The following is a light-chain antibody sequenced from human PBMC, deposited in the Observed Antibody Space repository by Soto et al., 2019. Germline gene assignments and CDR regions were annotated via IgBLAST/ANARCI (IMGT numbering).Light chain of an antibody. CDR2: AAS. CDR3: QQSYGTPLT. Sequence: DIQTTQSPSSLSASVGDRVTITCRASQSISSYLNWYQQKPGKAPKLLIYAASSLQSGVPSRFSGSGSGTDFTLTISSLQREDIATYYCQQSYGTPLTFGGGTKVEIK. J-gene: IGKJ4*01. V-gene: IGKV1-39*01. CDR1: QSISSY.